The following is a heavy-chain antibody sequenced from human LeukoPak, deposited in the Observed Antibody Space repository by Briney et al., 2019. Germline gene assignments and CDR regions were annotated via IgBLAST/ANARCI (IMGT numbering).Heavy chain of an antibody. CDR3: ARDYPTSGIVTIFDY. Sequence: GGSLRLSCASSGFTFNNYAMTWVRQAPGKGLEWVSSITASGGSTYCADSVKGRFTISRDNSKNTLYLQMSSLRAEDTAVYYCARDYPTSGIVTIFDYWGQGTLVIVSS. CDR1: GFTFNNYA. V-gene: IGHV3-23*01. CDR2: ITASGGST. D-gene: IGHD1-1*01. J-gene: IGHJ4*02.